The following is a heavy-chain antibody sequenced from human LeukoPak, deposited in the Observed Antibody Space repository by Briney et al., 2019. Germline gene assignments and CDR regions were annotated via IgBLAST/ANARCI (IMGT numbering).Heavy chain of an antibody. D-gene: IGHD6-13*01. CDR3: ARVHYSKFDY. V-gene: IGHV4-61*02. J-gene: IGHJ4*02. CDR2: IYPSGST. Sequence: SENLSLTCTVSGGSISSGNYYRRWIRQPPAKPLEWIGRIYPSGSTNCNPSLKSRVTISVDTSKNQFSLKLSSVTAADTAVYYCARVHYSKFDYWGQGTLVTVSS. CDR1: GGSISSGNYY.